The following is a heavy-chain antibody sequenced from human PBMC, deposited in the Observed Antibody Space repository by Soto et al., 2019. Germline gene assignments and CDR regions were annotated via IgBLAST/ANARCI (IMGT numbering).Heavy chain of an antibody. CDR2: ISYDGSSK. D-gene: IGHD4-17*01. J-gene: IGHJ3*02. CDR1: GFPFSSYG. V-gene: IGHV3-30*03. CDR3: ATGLDYGDSNRYAFDI. Sequence: GGSLRLSCVASGFPFSSYGIHWVRQAPGKGLEWVAVISYDGSSKYYADSVKGHFTISRDNSKNTLYLQMNSLRAEDTAVYYCATGLDYGDSNRYAFDIWGQGTMVTVSS.